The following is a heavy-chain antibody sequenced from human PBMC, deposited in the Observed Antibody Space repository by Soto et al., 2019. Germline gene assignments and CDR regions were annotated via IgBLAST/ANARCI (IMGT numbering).Heavy chain of an antibody. J-gene: IGHJ6*03. V-gene: IGHV1-18*01. Sequence: ASVKVSCKASGYTFTSYGISWVRQAPGQGLEWMGWISAYNGNTNYAQKLQGRVTMTTDTSTSTAYMELRSLRSDDTAVYYCARAGDKKGYYYYMDVWGKGTTVTVSS. CDR1: GYTFTSYG. CDR3: ARAGDKKGYYYYMDV. CDR2: ISAYNGNT.